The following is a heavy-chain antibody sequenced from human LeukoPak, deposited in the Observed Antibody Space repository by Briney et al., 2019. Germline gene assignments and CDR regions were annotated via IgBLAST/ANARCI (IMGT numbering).Heavy chain of an antibody. CDR1: GFTFSTYT. V-gene: IGHV3-21*01. CDR3: AREDGVVGASSAFDY. D-gene: IGHD1-26*01. CDR2: INNRGNYI. J-gene: IGHJ4*02. Sequence: PGGSLRLSCAASGFTFSTYTMNWVRQAPGKGLEWVSSINNRGNYIYYADSVKGQFTISRDNAKNSLYLQMNSLRAEDTAVYYCAREDGVVGASSAFDYWGQGILVTVSS.